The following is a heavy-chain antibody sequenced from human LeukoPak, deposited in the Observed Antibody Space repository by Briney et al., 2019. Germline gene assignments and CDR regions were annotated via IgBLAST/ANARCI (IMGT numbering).Heavy chain of an antibody. D-gene: IGHD3-10*01. Sequence: GGSLRLSCAASGFTFSSCGMHWVRQAPGKGLEWVAVISYDGSNKYYADSVKGRFTISRDSSKNTLYLQMNSLRAEDTAVYYCAKDRGDYYGSGSYFDYWGQGTLVTVSS. CDR1: GFTFSSCG. CDR2: ISYDGSNK. V-gene: IGHV3-30*18. J-gene: IGHJ4*02. CDR3: AKDRGDYYGSGSYFDY.